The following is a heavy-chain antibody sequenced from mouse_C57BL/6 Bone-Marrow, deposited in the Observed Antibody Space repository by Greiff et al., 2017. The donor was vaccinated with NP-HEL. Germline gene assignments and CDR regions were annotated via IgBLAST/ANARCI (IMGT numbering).Heavy chain of an antibody. CDR3: AREDLFAY. Sequence: EESGPGLVKPSQSLSLTCSVTGYSITSGYYWNWIRQFPGNKLEWMGYISYDGSNNYNPSLKNRISITRDTSKNQFFLKLNSVTTEDTATYYCAREDLFAYWGQGTLVTVSA. V-gene: IGHV3-6*01. CDR2: ISYDGSN. CDR1: GYSITSGYY. J-gene: IGHJ3*01.